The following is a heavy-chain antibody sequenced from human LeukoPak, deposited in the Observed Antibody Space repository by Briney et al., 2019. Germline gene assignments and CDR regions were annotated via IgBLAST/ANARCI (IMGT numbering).Heavy chain of an antibody. CDR1: GYTFTSYY. D-gene: IGHD5-18*01. CDR2: INPSGGST. V-gene: IGHV1-46*01. Sequence: ASVKVSCKASGYTFTSYYMHWVRQAPGQGLEWMGIINPSGGSTSYAQKFQGRVTMTRDTSASTAYMELSSLRSEDMAVYYCARGPVQLWDGGDWFDPWGQGTLVTVSS. J-gene: IGHJ5*02. CDR3: ARGPVQLWDGGDWFDP.